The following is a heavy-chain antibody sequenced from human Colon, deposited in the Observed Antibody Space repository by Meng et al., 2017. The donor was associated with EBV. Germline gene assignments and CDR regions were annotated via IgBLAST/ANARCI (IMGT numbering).Heavy chain of an antibody. CDR3: ARDRGGLGAFDY. D-gene: IGHD5-12*01. J-gene: IGHJ4*02. V-gene: IGHV4-30-4*01. Sequence: QGQLTESGPGLVKPSQTLSLTCTVSGGSISSGDYYWSWIRQPPGKGLEWIGYIYYSGSTYYNPSLKSRVTISVDTSKNQFSLKLSSVTAADTAVYYCARDRGGLGAFDYWGQGTLVTVSS. CDR1: GGSISSGDYY. CDR2: IYYSGST.